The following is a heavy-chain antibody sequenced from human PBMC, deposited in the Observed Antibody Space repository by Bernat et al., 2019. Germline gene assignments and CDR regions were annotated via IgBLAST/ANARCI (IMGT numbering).Heavy chain of an antibody. V-gene: IGHV1-46*01. CDR1: GYTFTSYY. CDR2: INPSGGST. J-gene: IGHJ6*02. CDR3: ARRGRWYSGYAGSDYYYGMDV. Sequence: QVQLVQSGAEVKKPGASVKVSCKASGYTFTSYYMHWVRQAPGQGLEWMGIINPSGGSTSYAQKFQGRVTMTRDTSTSTVYMELSSLRSEDTAVYYCARRGRWYSGYAGSDYYYGMDVWGQGTTVTVSS. D-gene: IGHD5-12*01.